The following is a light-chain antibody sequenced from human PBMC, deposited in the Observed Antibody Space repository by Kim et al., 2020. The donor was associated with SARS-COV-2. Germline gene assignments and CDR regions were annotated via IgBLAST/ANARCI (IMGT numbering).Light chain of an antibody. CDR1: HSVCIHC. CDR3: QQYGIAPPYT. Sequence: SPGERAPPSRRTSHSVCIHCFACYQQQPGQAPTLLLYSVSNRAASIPDRFSGSGSGTDFSLTISRLEPEDFSVYYCQQYGIAPPYTFGQGTKLEI. J-gene: IGKJ2*01. V-gene: IGKV3-20*01. CDR2: SVS.